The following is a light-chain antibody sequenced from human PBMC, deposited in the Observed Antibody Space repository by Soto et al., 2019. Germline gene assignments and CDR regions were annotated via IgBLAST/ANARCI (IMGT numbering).Light chain of an antibody. CDR1: QDIGSS. CDR3: QQYNSYPRT. V-gene: IGKV1-16*01. Sequence: DLQMTQSPSSLSVSVGDRVTITCRASQDIGSSLGWFQQKPGKAPKSLIYAASTLQVGVPSRFSSSGSGTDVILTISSLQPEDFATYYCQQYNSYPRTFGQGTKVEIK. CDR2: AAS. J-gene: IGKJ1*01.